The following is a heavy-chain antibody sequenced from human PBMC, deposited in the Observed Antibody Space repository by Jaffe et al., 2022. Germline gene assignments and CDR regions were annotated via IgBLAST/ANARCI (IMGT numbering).Heavy chain of an antibody. V-gene: IGHV1-46*01. CDR1: GYTFTSYY. Sequence: QVQLVQSGAEVKKPGASVKVSCKASGYTFTSYYMHWVRQAPGQGLEWMGIINPSGGSTSYAQKFQGRVTMTRDTSTSTVYMELSSLRSEDTAVYYCAREQESRGYDSPCDYWGQGTLVTVSS. D-gene: IGHD5-12*01. J-gene: IGHJ4*02. CDR3: AREQESRGYDSPCDY. CDR2: INPSGGST.